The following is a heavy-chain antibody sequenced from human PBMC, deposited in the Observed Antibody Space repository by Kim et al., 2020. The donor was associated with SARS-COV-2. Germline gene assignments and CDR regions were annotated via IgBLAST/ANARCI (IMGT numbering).Heavy chain of an antibody. D-gene: IGHD3-10*01. V-gene: IGHV4-39*01. CDR2: MYYSGST. J-gene: IGHJ4*02. CDR3: ARHVRYLDMTYYSGSETYPDY. CDR1: EGYITSGSYY. Sequence: SETLSLTCKISEGYITSGSYYWGWIRQPPGKGLEWVATMYYSGSTYYNPSLSGRVTISVDKSKNQLFLELRSVTAADTALYYCARHVRYLDMTYYSGSETYPDYWGPGTLVTVSS.